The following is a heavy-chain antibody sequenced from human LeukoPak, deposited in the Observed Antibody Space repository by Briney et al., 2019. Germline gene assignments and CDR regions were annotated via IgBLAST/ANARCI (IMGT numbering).Heavy chain of an antibody. CDR2: IRYDGSNK. Sequence: GGSLRLSCAASGFTFSSYGMHWVRQAPGKGLEWVAFIRYDGSNKYYADSVKGRFTISRDNSKNTLYLQMNSLRAEDTAVYYCAKALTYYYYMDVWGKGISVTVSS. V-gene: IGHV3-30*02. CDR3: AKALTYYYYMDV. J-gene: IGHJ6*03. CDR1: GFTFSSYG.